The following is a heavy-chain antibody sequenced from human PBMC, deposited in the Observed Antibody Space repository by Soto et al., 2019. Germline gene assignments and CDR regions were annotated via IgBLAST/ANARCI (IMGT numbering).Heavy chain of an antibody. CDR2: IYHSGST. Sequence: QLQLQESGSGLVKPSQTLSLTCAVSGGSISSGGYSWSWIRQPPGKGLEWIGYIYHSGSTYYNPSLQSRVTISVDRSKNQFSLKLSSVTAADTAVYYCARGPTDDYVWGSYVYGMDVWGQGTTVTVSS. CDR1: GGSISSGGYS. D-gene: IGHD3-16*01. J-gene: IGHJ6*02. V-gene: IGHV4-30-2*01. CDR3: ARGPTDDYVWGSYVYGMDV.